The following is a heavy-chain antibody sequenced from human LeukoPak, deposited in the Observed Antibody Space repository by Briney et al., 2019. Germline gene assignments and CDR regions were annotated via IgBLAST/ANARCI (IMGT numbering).Heavy chain of an antibody. D-gene: IGHD5-18*01. V-gene: IGHV4-34*01. Sequence: SETLSLTCAVYGGSFSGYYWSWIRQPPGKGLEWIGEINHSGSTNYNPSLKSRVTISVDTSKNQFSLKLSSVTAADTAVYYCARHGDTAMVPYYFDYWGQGTLVTVSS. CDR3: ARHGDTAMVPYYFDY. J-gene: IGHJ4*02. CDR1: GGSFSGYY. CDR2: INHSGST.